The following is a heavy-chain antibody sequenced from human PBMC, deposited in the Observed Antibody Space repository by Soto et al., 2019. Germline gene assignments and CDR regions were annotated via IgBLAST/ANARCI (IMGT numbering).Heavy chain of an antibody. J-gene: IGHJ6*02. D-gene: IGHD2-2*01. CDR1: GFTVSSNY. Sequence: GGSLRLSCAASGFTVSSNYMSWVRQAPGKGLEWVSVIYSGGSTYYADSVKGRFTISRDNSKNTLYLQMNSLRAEDTAVYYCARDEPIVVVPAYGMDVWGQGTTVTVSS. V-gene: IGHV3-53*01. CDR2: IYSGGST. CDR3: ARDEPIVVVPAYGMDV.